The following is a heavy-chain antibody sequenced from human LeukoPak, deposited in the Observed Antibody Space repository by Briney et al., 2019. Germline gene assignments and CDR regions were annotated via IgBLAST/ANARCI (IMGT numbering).Heavy chain of an antibody. D-gene: IGHD1-26*01. V-gene: IGHV4-59*01. J-gene: IGHJ4*02. CDR2: IYYSGST. CDR1: GGSISSYY. Sequence: SETLSLTCTVSGGSISSYYWSWIRQPPGKGLEWIGYIYYSGSTNYNPSLKSRVTISVDTSKNQFSLKLSSVTAADTAVYYCAKDLAPSGSYYPLDYWGQGTLVTVSS. CDR3: AKDLAPSGSYYPLDY.